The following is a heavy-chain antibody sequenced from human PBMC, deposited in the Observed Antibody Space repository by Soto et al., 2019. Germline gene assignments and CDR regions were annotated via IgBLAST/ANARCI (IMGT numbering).Heavy chain of an antibody. Sequence: GGSLRLSCASSGFTFSSYAMHLVRPAPGKGLEWVAVISCDGSNKYYADSVKGRFTISRDHSKNTLYLQLHSLRAEDTAVYYCARAMGAWLDEDYFDYWRQGTLVSVSS. CDR1: GFTFSSYA. CDR3: ARAMGAWLDEDYFDY. CDR2: ISCDGSNK. J-gene: IGHJ4*02. V-gene: IGHV3-30-3*01. D-gene: IGHD6-19*01.